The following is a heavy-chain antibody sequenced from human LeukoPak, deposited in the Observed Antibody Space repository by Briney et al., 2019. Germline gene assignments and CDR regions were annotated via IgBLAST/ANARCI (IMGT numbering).Heavy chain of an antibody. CDR1: GFTFSSYA. CDR2: ISYDGSNK. D-gene: IGHD3-22*01. V-gene: IGHV3-30*04. J-gene: IGHJ3*02. Sequence: GGSLRLSCAASGFTFSSYAMHWVRQAPGKGLEWVAVISYDGSNKYYADSVKGRFTISRDNSKNTLYLQMNSLRAEDTAVYYCAKEPYYYDSSGQGAFDIWGQGTMVTVSS. CDR3: AKEPYYYDSSGQGAFDI.